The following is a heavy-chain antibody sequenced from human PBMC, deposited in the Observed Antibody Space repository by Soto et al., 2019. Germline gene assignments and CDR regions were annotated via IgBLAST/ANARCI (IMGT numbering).Heavy chain of an antibody. J-gene: IGHJ4*02. Sequence: PETLSLTCAVYGGFFSGFYWSWIRQPPGKGLEWIGESNHSESPNHNPSLTIPATTSVSTSRNQFSLKRSSVTAADSAVYYCARVGKTAVTIDYWGQGTLVTVSS. CDR1: GGFFSGFY. D-gene: IGHD4-17*01. V-gene: IGHV4-34*04. CDR2: SNHSESP. CDR3: ARVGKTAVTIDY.